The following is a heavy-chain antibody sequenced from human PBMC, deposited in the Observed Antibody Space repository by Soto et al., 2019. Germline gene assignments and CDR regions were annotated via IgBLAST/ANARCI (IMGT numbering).Heavy chain of an antibody. D-gene: IGHD1-26*01. CDR2: ISYDGSNK. V-gene: IGHV3-30*18. Sequence: PGGSLRLSCAASGFTFSSYGMHWVRQAPGKGLEWVAVISYDGSNKYYADSVKGRFTISRDNSKNTLYLQMNSLRAEDTAVYYCAKTFRWELLPLDYWGQGTLVTVS. CDR1: GFTFSSYG. J-gene: IGHJ4*02. CDR3: AKTFRWELLPLDY.